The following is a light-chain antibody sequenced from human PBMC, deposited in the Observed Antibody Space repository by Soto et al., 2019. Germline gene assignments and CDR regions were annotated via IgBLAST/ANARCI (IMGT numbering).Light chain of an antibody. V-gene: IGKV3-20*01. CDR3: QQCATSPLT. J-gene: IGKJ1*01. CDR2: DAS. CDR1: QSIANNY. Sequence: EIVLTQSPGTLSLSPGERATLSCRASQSIANNYLAWYQQKPGQAPRLLIHDASNRATGIPDRFSGSGSGTDFTLTISRLEPEDFAVYYCQQCATSPLTFGQGSKVEFK.